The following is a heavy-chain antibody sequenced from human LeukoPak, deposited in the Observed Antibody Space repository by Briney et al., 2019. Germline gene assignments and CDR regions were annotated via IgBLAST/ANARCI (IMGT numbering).Heavy chain of an antibody. J-gene: IGHJ4*02. CDR3: ARVKRKVGATQEVPHVGYYFDY. Sequence: PSETLSLTCSVSDDSITMYYWTWIRQPPGKGLEWIGYVDHTGSTNYNPSLKSRVTISVDTSKNQFSLKLSSVTAADTAVYYCARVKRKVGATQEVPHVGYYFDYWGQGTLVTVSS. D-gene: IGHD1-26*01. CDR1: DDSITMYY. V-gene: IGHV4-59*12. CDR2: VDHTGST.